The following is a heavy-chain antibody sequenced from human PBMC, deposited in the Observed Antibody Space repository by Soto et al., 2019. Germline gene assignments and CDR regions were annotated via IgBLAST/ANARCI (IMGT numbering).Heavy chain of an antibody. D-gene: IGHD3-22*01. CDR3: AKVAYYYDSSGYYLDY. Sequence: PGGSLRLSCAASGFTFDDYTMHWVRQAPGKGLEWVSLISWDGGSTYYADSVKGRFTISRDNSKNSLYLQMNSLRTEDTALYYCAKVAYYYDSSGYYLDYWGQGTLVTAPQ. CDR2: ISWDGGST. J-gene: IGHJ4*02. CDR1: GFTFDDYT. V-gene: IGHV3-43*01.